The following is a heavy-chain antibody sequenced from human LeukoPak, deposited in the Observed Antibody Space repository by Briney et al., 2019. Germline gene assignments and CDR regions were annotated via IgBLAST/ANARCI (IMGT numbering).Heavy chain of an antibody. Sequence: ASVKVSCKASGYTFTSYAMHWVRQAPGQRLEWMGWINAGNGNTKYSQKFQGRVTITRDTSASTAYMELSSLRSEDTAVYYCARGGEGIVVVPAAMEGDMYYHGMDVWGKGTTVTVSS. CDR1: GYTFTSYA. J-gene: IGHJ6*04. CDR3: ARGGEGIVVVPAAMEGDMYYHGMDV. V-gene: IGHV1-3*01. D-gene: IGHD2-2*01. CDR2: INAGNGNT.